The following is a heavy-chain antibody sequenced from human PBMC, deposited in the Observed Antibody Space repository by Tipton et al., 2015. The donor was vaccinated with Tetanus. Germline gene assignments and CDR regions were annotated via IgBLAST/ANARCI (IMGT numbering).Heavy chain of an antibody. CDR1: GGSVSSGSYY. CDR2: IYYSGST. Sequence: TLSLTCTVSGGSVSSGSYYWSWIRQPPGKGLEWIGYIYYSGSTNYNPSLKSRVTISVDTSKNQFSLKLSSVTAADTAVYYCARVGEYYYDSSGPLRYFDYWGQGTLVTVSS. CDR3: ARVGEYYYDSSGPLRYFDY. D-gene: IGHD3-22*01. J-gene: IGHJ4*02. V-gene: IGHV4-61*01.